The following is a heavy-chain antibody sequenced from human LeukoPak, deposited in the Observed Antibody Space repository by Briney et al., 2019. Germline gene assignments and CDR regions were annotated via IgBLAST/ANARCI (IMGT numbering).Heavy chain of an antibody. CDR3: AKHYYISGTYHSFDY. J-gene: IGHJ4*02. D-gene: IGHD3-10*01. Sequence: GGSLRLSCAASGFTVSNNYMSWVRQAPGKGLEWVSIIYAGGTIYYADSVKGRFTISRDNSRDTLFLQMNSLRAEDTAIYYCAKHYYISGTYHSFDYWGQGTLVTVSS. CDR1: GFTVSNNY. V-gene: IGHV3-53*01. CDR2: IYAGGTI.